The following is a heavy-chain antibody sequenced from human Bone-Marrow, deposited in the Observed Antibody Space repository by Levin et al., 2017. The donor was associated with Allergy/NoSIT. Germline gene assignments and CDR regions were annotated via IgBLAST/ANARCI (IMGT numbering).Heavy chain of an antibody. D-gene: IGHD6-19*01. J-gene: IGHJ4*02. CDR2: IKQDGSET. V-gene: IGHV3-7*04. Sequence: QPGESLKISCAASGFTFRNYWMNWVRQAPGKGLEWMANIKQDGSETEYVESVKGRFTISRDNAKNSLFLQMNNLRVEDTAVYFCAGGSGWRIDSWGQGTLVTVSS. CDR3: AGGSGWRIDS. CDR1: GFTFRNYW.